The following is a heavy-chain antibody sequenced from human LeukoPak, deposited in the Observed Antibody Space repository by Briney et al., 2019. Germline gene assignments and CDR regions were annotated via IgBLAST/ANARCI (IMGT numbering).Heavy chain of an antibody. CDR3: ARTARYCSGGSCLYYFDY. J-gene: IGHJ4*02. D-gene: IGHD2-15*01. Sequence: ASVKVSCKASGYTFNSYAITWVRQAPGQGFEWMGGNSGYNGNTNYAQKLQGRVTMTTDTSTSTVFMELKSLRSDDTAVYYCARTARYCSGGSCLYYFDYWGQGTLVTVSS. CDR1: GYTFNSYA. V-gene: IGHV1-18*01. CDR2: NSGYNGNT.